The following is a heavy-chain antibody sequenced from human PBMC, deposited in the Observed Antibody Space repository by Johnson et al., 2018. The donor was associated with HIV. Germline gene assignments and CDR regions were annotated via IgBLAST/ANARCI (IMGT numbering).Heavy chain of an antibody. V-gene: IGHV3-30*04. CDR1: GFTFSSYA. Sequence: QMQLVESGGGVVQPGRSLRLSCAASGFTFSSYAMHWVRQAPGKRLEWVAVISYDGINKYYAESVKGRFTISRDISKDTLYLQMNSLRAEDTAVYYCAKGGPVLQFLEWLPGRAFDIWGQGTMVTVSS. CDR3: AKGGPVLQFLEWLPGRAFDI. D-gene: IGHD3-3*01. J-gene: IGHJ3*02. CDR2: ISYDGINK.